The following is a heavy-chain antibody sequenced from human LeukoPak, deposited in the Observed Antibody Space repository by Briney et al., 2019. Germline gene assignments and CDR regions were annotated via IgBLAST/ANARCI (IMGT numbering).Heavy chain of an antibody. CDR1: GFSFSSHA. Sequence: GGSLRLSCAASGFSFSSHAMHWIRQAPGKGLEYVSAITSNGVDTYYANSVKGRFTISRDNSKNTLYLQMGSLRDEDMGVYYCARRVATTDYLSMDVWGQGTTVTVSS. D-gene: IGHD4-17*01. CDR2: ITSNGVDT. V-gene: IGHV3-64*01. CDR3: ARRVATTDYLSMDV. J-gene: IGHJ6*02.